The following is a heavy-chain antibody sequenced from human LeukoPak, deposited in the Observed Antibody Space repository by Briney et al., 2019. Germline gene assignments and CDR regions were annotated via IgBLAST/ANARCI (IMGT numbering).Heavy chain of an antibody. CDR1: GGTFSSYA. V-gene: IGHV1-69*04. D-gene: IGHD2-2*03. CDR3: VREESKSGWIVGGPFDP. CDR2: IIPILGIA. Sequence: RASVKVSCKASGGTFSSYAISWVRQAPGQGLEWMGRIIPILGIANYAQKFQGRVTITADKSTSTAYMELSSLRSEDTAVYYCVREESKSGWIVGGPFDPWGQGTLVTVSS. J-gene: IGHJ5*02.